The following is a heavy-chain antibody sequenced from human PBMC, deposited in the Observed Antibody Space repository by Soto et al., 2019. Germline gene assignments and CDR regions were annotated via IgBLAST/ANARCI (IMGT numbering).Heavy chain of an antibody. Sequence: QVQLQESGPGLVKPSGTLSLTCAVSGGSISTSNWWSWVRQPPGKGLEWIGEVYRTGSTTYNPSLESRLTISVDKSKHQFSLKLTSVTAAATAVYYCARARATIAAAAIFDCWGQGTLVTVSS. D-gene: IGHD6-13*01. CDR1: GGSISTSNW. CDR2: VYRTGST. CDR3: ARARATIAAAAIFDC. V-gene: IGHV4-4*02. J-gene: IGHJ4*02.